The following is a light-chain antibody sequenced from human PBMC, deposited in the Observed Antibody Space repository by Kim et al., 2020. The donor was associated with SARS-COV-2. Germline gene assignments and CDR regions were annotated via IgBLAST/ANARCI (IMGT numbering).Light chain of an antibody. CDR3: QSYDISNVI. Sequence: NFMLTQPHSVSESPGNTVTISCTRSGGNIADNYVQSYQQRPDSAPTIVIYEDDQRPSGVPDRFSGSIDSSSSSASLTISGLKTEDGADYYCQSYDISNVIFGGGTQLTVL. CDR2: EDD. J-gene: IGLJ2*01. V-gene: IGLV6-57*04. CDR1: GGNIADNY.